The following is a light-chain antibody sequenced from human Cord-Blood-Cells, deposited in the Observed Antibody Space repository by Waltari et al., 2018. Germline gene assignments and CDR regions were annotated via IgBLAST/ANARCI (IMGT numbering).Light chain of an antibody. J-gene: IGLJ2*01. CDR1: SSDVGGYNY. Sequence: QSALTQPASVSGSPGQSITISCTGTSSDVGGYNYVSWYQQHPGKAPKLMIYDVSNQPSGVSNRFSGSKSGNTASLTISGFQAEDEADYYCSSYTSSSYVVFGGGTKLTVL. V-gene: IGLV2-14*01. CDR3: SSYTSSSYVV. CDR2: DVS.